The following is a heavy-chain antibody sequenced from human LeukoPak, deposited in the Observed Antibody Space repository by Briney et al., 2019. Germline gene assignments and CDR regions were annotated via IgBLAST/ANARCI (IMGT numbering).Heavy chain of an antibody. J-gene: IGHJ4*02. V-gene: IGHV3-48*04. CDR2: ISSSSSTI. D-gene: IGHD6-13*01. Sequence: GGSLRLSCAASGFTFSSYSMNWVRQAPGKGLEWVSYISSSSSTIYYADSVKGRFTISRDNAKNSLYLQMNSLRAEDTAVYYCARGGSSWSFVYWGQGTLVTVSS. CDR3: ARGGSSWSFVY. CDR1: GFTFSSYS.